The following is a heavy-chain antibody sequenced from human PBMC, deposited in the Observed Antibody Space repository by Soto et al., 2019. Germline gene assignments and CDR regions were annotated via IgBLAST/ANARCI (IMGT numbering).Heavy chain of an antibody. D-gene: IGHD2-2*01. V-gene: IGHV6-1*01. CDR1: GDSVSGNSAA. Sequence: PSQTLSLTCAISGDSVSGNSAAWNWIRQSPSRGLEWLGRTYYRSRWYNDYAVSVKSRITVTPDTSKNQFSLHLNSVTPEDTAVYYCAREFTCYVSCYSCLDDWGQGALVTVSS. J-gene: IGHJ4*02. CDR3: AREFTCYVSCYSCLDD. CDR2: TYYRSRWYN.